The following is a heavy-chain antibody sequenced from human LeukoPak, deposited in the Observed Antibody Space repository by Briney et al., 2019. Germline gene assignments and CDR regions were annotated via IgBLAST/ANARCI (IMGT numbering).Heavy chain of an antibody. CDR2: IYPGDSDT. Sequence: GESLKVSCKGSGYSFTSYWIGWVRQMPGKGLEWMGIIYPGDSDTRYSPPFQGQVTISADKSISTAYLQWSSLKASDTAMYYCARLGYGSSGWYGQLFDYWGQGTLVTVSS. D-gene: IGHD6-19*01. CDR3: ARLGYGSSGWYGQLFDY. V-gene: IGHV5-51*01. CDR1: GYSFTSYW. J-gene: IGHJ4*02.